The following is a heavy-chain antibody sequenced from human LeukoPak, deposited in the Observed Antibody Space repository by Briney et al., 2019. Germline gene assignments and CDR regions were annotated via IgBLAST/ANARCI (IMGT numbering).Heavy chain of an antibody. Sequence: SETLSLTCAVYGGSFSGYYWSWIRQPPGKGLEWIGEINHSGSTNYNPSLKSRVTISVDTSKNQFSLKLSSVTAADTAVYYCARGRASYTFGGVIVIGFDYWGQGTLVTVSS. CDR1: GGSFSGYY. CDR3: ARGRASYTFGGVIVIGFDY. V-gene: IGHV4-34*01. D-gene: IGHD3-16*02. J-gene: IGHJ4*02. CDR2: INHSGST.